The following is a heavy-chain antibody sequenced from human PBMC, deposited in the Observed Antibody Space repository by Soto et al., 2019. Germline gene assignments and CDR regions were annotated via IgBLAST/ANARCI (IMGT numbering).Heavy chain of an antibody. CDR2: IYYIGST. J-gene: IGHJ5*02. D-gene: IGHD5-18*01. Sequence: SETLSLTCTVSGDSITSDGYYWSWIRQHPGKGLEWIAYIYYIGSTYYNPSLKSRVTISVDPSKNQFSLKLRSVTAADTAVYYCAREDTSTAFDPWGQGTLVTVSS. CDR1: GDSITSDGYY. CDR3: AREDTSTAFDP. V-gene: IGHV4-31*03.